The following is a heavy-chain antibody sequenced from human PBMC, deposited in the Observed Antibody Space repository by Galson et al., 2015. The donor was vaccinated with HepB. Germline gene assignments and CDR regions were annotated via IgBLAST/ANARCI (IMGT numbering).Heavy chain of an antibody. V-gene: IGHV3-21*01. J-gene: IGHJ4*02. Sequence: SLRLSCAASGFTFRTSGMTWVRQAPGKGLEWVAVIGYRETYKHYAYSVKGRFAISRDNAKNSVYLQMNSPRVEDTAVYYCARDASEWSRDYWGQGTLVAVSS. CDR3: ARDASEWSRDY. CDR1: GFTFRTSG. D-gene: IGHD3-3*01. CDR2: IGYRETYK.